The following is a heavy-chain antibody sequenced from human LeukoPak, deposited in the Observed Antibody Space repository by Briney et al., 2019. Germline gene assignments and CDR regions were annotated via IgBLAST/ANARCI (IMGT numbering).Heavy chain of an antibody. CDR3: ARLGIFCSSTSCYTSNWFDP. Sequence: GESLKISCKGSGYSFTSYWISWVRQTPGKGLEWMGIIYPGDSDTRYSPSFQGQVTISADKSISTAYLQWSSLKASDTAMYYCARLGIFCSSTSCYTSNWFDPWGQGTLVTVSS. CDR1: GYSFTSYW. D-gene: IGHD2-2*02. J-gene: IGHJ5*02. CDR2: IYPGDSDT. V-gene: IGHV5-51*01.